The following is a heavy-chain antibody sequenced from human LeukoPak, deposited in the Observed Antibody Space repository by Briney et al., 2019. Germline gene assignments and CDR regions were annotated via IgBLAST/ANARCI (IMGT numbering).Heavy chain of an antibody. CDR3: ARTYSGSYALDY. D-gene: IGHD1-26*01. CDR2: IYPYDMTT. V-gene: IGHV1-46*01. J-gene: IGHJ4*02. CDR1: GYTFTNYY. Sequence: ASVKVSCKASGYTFTNYYLHWVRQGPGQGLEWMGKIYPYDMTTTYAQKFQGRLTMTRDLSTNTVHMELSSLRSEDTAVYYCARTYSGSYALDYWGQGTLVAVSS.